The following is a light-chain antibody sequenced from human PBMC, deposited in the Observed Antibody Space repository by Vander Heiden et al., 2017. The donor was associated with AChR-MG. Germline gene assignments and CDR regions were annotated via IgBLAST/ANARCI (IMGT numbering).Light chain of an antibody. Sequence: DIQMTQSPSSLSASVGDRVTITCRASQSISSYLNWYQQKPVKAPKLLIYAASSFQSGVPSRFSGSGSGTDFTLTISRLQPEDFATYYCQQSDSTPGTFGHGTKVDIK. V-gene: IGKV1-39*01. J-gene: IGKJ3*01. CDR3: QQSDSTPGT. CDR2: AAS. CDR1: QSISSY.